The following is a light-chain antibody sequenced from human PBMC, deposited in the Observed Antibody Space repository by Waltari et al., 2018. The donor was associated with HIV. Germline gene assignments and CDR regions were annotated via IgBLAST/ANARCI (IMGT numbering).Light chain of an antibody. CDR3: QQYNGFSWT. V-gene: IGKV1-5*03. CDR1: QSIDNW. Sequence: DIQMNQSPSTLSASVGDRVNITCRASQSIDNWLAWYQQRPGKAPKLLIYKASDLKSGVPSRFSGSGSGTEFTLTISSLQPDDFATYYCQQYNGFSWTFGQGTKVEIK. CDR2: KAS. J-gene: IGKJ1*01.